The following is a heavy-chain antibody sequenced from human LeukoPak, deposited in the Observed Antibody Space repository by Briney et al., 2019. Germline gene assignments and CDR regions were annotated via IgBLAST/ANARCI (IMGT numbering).Heavy chain of an antibody. CDR3: ATEYTYGYY. CDR1: GYSFTTNW. V-gene: IGHV5-51*01. J-gene: IGHJ4*02. D-gene: IGHD5-18*01. Sequence: GESLKISCKTSGYSFTTNWIDWVRQMPGKGLEWMGIIYPGDSDTRYSPSFQGQVTISADKSICTAYLQWSSLKASDTAMYYCATEYTYGYYWGQGTLVTVSS. CDR2: IYPGDSDT.